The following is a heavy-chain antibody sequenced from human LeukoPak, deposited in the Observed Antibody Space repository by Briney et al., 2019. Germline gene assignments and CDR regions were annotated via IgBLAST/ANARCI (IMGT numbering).Heavy chain of an antibody. Sequence: ASVKVSCKASGGTFSSYAISWVRQAPGQGLEWMGGIIPIFGTANYAQKFQGRVTITADESTSTAYMELSSLRSEDTAVYYCAREPWAAAGRRYFDYWGQGTLVTVSS. J-gene: IGHJ4*02. CDR2: IIPIFGTA. CDR3: AREPWAAAGRRYFDY. CDR1: GGTFSSYA. V-gene: IGHV1-69*13. D-gene: IGHD6-13*01.